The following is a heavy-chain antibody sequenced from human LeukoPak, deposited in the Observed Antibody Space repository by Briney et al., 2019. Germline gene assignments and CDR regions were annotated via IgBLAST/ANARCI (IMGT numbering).Heavy chain of an antibody. J-gene: IGHJ6*02. D-gene: IGHD2-15*01. CDR3: ATYCSGGSCYYGMDV. V-gene: IGHV4-39*07. CDR2: INHSGST. Sequence: KPSETLSLTCTVSGGSVTYTNYYWGWIRQPPGKGLEWIGEINHSGSTNYNPSLKSRVTISVDTSKNQFSLKLSSVTAADTAVYYCATYCSGGSCYYGMDVWGQGTTVTVPS. CDR1: GGSVTYTNYY.